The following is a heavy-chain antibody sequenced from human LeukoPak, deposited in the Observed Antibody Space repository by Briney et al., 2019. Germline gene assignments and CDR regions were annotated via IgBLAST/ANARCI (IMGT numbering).Heavy chain of an antibody. V-gene: IGHV1-2*02. CDR2: INPKSGGT. D-gene: IGHD3-10*01. CDR3: ARERPSIALVRGVVNDFDY. Sequence: ASVKVSCKASAYTFTAYYMHWVRPAPGQGLEWMGWINPKSGGTHYAQKFQGRVTMTRDTSISTAYMELSRLRSDDTAVYYCARERPSIALVRGVVNDFDYWGQGTLVTVSS. CDR1: AYTFTAYY. J-gene: IGHJ4*02.